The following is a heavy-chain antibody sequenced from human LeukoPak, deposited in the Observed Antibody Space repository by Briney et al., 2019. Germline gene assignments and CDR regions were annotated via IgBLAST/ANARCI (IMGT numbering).Heavy chain of an antibody. V-gene: IGHV4-30-4*08. D-gene: IGHD2-2*01. CDR1: GGSISSGDYC. CDR3: ARFDCSSTSCAGGWFDP. CDR2: IYYSGST. Sequence: SETLSLTCTVSGGSISSGDYCWSWIRQPPGKGLEWIGYIYYSGSTYYNPSLKSRVTISVDTSKNQFSLKLSSVTAADTAVYYCARFDCSSTSCAGGWFDPWGQGTLVTVSS. J-gene: IGHJ5*02.